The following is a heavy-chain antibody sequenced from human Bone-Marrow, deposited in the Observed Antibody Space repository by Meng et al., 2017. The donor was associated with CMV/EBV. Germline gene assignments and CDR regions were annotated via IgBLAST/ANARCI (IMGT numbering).Heavy chain of an antibody. CDR1: GGSISSSSYY. D-gene: IGHD1-26*01. CDR2: IYYSGST. J-gene: IGHJ3*02. V-gene: IGHV4-39*01. Sequence: GSLRLSCTVSGGSISSSSYYWGWIRQPPGKGLEWIGSIYYSGSTYYNPSLKSRVTISVDTSKNQFSLKLSSVTAADTAVYYCARHGRRGSYLPKANDAFDIWGQGTMVPSPQ. CDR3: ARHGRRGSYLPKANDAFDI.